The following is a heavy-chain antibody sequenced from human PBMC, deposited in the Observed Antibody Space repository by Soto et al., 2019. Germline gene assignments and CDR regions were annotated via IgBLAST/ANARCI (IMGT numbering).Heavy chain of an antibody. CDR1: GVSITSRGYY. CDR2: NYYSGIT. D-gene: IGHD6-6*01. V-gene: IGHV4-31*03. J-gene: IGHJ6*02. CDR3: ARGSSIAGLYYGMDV. Sequence: TLELTGTVSGVSITSRGYYWTWIRQHPGKGLEWIGYNYYSGITYYNPSLKSRVTISLDTSKNQFSLKLSSVTAADTAVYYCARGSSIAGLYYGMDVWGHGTTVT.